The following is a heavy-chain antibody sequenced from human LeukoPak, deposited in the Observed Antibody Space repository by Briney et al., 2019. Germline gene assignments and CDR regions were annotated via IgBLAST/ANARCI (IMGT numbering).Heavy chain of an antibody. CDR1: GFSFDTYG. D-gene: IGHD3-16*01. CDR3: ARTYAYDATGDRGH. V-gene: IGHV3-23*01. J-gene: IGHJ4*02. CDR2: ITGSGATT. Sequence: PGGSLRLSCAASGFSFDTYGMTWVRQAPGRGLEWVSAITGSGATTYYADSVKGRSTISRDNSKNTLYMEMNSLRAEDTAVYYCARTYAYDATGDRGHWGQGTLVTVSS.